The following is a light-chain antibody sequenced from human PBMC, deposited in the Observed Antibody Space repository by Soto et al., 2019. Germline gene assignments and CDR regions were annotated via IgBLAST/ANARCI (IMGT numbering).Light chain of an antibody. CDR1: KNIGRW. CDR3: QQYCCYPFT. V-gene: IGKV1-5*01. J-gene: IGKJ4*01. CDR2: DAS. Sequence: DIQGTQSPSTLSASVGDRVTITGRANKNIGRWLAGLQQKPWTAPKLLIYDASTLQSGDPSRFSGTVSGTKFNLTIRSMQPDDFATYYCQQYCCYPFTFGGGTQVEI.